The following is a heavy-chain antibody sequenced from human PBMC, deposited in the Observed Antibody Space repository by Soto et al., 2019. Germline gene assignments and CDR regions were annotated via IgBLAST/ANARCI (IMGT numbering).Heavy chain of an antibody. V-gene: IGHV1-69*13. J-gene: IGHJ5*02. CDR2: IIPIFGTA. Sequence: ASVKVSCKASGGTFSSYAISWVRQAPGQGLEWMGGIIPIFGTANYAQKFQGRVTITADESTSTAYMELSSLRSEDTAVYYCARGGRGNWNYDWFDPWGQGTLVTVSS. CDR3: ARGGRGNWNYDWFDP. D-gene: IGHD1-7*01. CDR1: GGTFSSYA.